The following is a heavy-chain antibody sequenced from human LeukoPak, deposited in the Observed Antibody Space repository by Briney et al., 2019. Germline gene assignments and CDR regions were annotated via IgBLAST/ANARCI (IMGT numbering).Heavy chain of an antibody. D-gene: IGHD1-26*01. CDR1: GGSISSSSYY. J-gene: IGHJ4*02. Sequence: SETLSLTCTVSGGSISSSSYYWGWIRQPPGKGLEWIGSIYYSGTTYYNPSLQSRVTISVDTSKNQFSLKLSSVTAGDTVVYYCARHDPYVGGAGHFDHWGQGTLVTVSS. CDR2: IYYSGTT. CDR3: ARHDPYVGGAGHFDH. V-gene: IGHV4-39*01.